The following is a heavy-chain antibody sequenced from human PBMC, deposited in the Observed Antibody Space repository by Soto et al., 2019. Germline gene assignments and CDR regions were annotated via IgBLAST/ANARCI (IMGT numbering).Heavy chain of an antibody. D-gene: IGHD3-10*01. CDR1: GFTFSSYG. CDR2: IWYDGSNK. V-gene: IGHV3-33*01. CDR3: ARGRGGYYGSGSRNFDY. Sequence: PGCCLTLSCSASGFTFSSYGMHWVRQAPGKGLEWVAVIWYDGSNKYYADSVKGRFTISRDNSKNTLYLQMNSLRAEDTAVYYCARGRGGYYGSGSRNFDYWGQGTLVTVSS. J-gene: IGHJ4*02.